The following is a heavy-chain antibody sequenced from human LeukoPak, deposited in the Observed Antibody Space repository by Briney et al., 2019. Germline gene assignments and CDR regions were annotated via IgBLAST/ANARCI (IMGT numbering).Heavy chain of an antibody. V-gene: IGHV3-23*01. CDR2: ISGSGGST. J-gene: IGHJ5*02. D-gene: IGHD3-22*01. Sequence: GGPLRLSCAASGFTFSSYAMTWVRQAPGKGLEWVSTISGSGGSTYYADSVKGRFTISRDNSKNTLYLQMNSLRAEDTAVYYCAKAYDSSGYYSNWFDPWGQGTLVTVSS. CDR3: AKAYDSSGYYSNWFDP. CDR1: GFTFSSYA.